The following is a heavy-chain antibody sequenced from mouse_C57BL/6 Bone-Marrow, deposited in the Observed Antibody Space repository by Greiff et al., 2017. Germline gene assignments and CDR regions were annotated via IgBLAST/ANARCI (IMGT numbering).Heavy chain of an antibody. CDR3: ARKGPMDY. CDR2: IYPGGCYY. D-gene: IGHD3-3*01. V-gene: IGHV1-63*01. CDR1: GYTFTNYW. Sequence: QVQLKASGAELVRPGTSVKMSCKASGYTFTNYWIGWAKQRPGHGLEWIGDIYPGGCYYHYNEKVKGKATLTADKSSSTAYMPISSLTSEDSAIYYCARKGPMDYWGQGTSVTVSS. J-gene: IGHJ4*01.